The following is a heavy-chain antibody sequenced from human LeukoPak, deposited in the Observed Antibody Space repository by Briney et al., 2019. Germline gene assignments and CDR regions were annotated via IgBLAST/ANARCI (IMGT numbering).Heavy chain of an antibody. V-gene: IGHV4-59*08. J-gene: IGHJ4*02. CDR3: ARWRGYSYALGY. D-gene: IGHD5-18*01. CDR1: GGSISSYY. Sequence: SETLSLTCTVSGGSISSYYWSWIRQPPGKGREWIGYIYYSGSTNYNPALKRRVTISVEKSKKQFSLKLTSVTAADTAVYFCARWRGYSYALGYGGQGPLVTVS. CDR2: IYYSGST.